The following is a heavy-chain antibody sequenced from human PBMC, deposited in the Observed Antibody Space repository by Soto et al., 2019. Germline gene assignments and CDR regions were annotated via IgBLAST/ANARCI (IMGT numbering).Heavy chain of an antibody. CDR2: IWYDGSNK. Sequence: GGSLRLSCAASGFTFSSYGMHWVRQAPGKGLEWVAVIWYDGSNKYYADSVKGRFTISRDNSKNTLYLQMNSLRAEDTAVYYCARDWDNWNDMTYYFDYWGQGTLVTVSS. J-gene: IGHJ4*02. CDR1: GFTFSSYG. CDR3: ARDWDNWNDMTYYFDY. D-gene: IGHD1-1*01. V-gene: IGHV3-33*01.